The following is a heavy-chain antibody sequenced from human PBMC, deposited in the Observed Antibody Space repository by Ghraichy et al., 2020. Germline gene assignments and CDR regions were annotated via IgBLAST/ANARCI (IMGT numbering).Heavy chain of an antibody. CDR1: GFTFSSYG. Sequence: LSLTCAASGFTFSSYGMHWVRQAPGKGLEWVAVIWYDGSNKYYADSVKGRFTISRDNSKNTLYLQMNSLRAEDTAVYYCARDATEHDAFDIWGQGTMVTVSS. CDR3: ARDATEHDAFDI. V-gene: IGHV3-33*01. CDR2: IWYDGSNK. D-gene: IGHD4-17*01. J-gene: IGHJ3*02.